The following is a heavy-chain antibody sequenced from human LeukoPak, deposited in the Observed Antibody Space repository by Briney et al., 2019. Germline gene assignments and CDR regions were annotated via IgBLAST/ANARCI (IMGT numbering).Heavy chain of an antibody. CDR3: ARGWDDLAARGYYFDY. CDR2: ISSSGTTI. Sequence: PGGSLRLSCAASGFTFSDYYITWIRQAPGKGLEWVSYISSSGTTIYYADSVKGRFTIFRDNAKNSLYLQMNSLRAEDTAVYYCARGWDDLAARGYYFDYWGQGTLVTVSP. J-gene: IGHJ4*02. V-gene: IGHV3-11*04. D-gene: IGHD6-6*01. CDR1: GFTFSDYY.